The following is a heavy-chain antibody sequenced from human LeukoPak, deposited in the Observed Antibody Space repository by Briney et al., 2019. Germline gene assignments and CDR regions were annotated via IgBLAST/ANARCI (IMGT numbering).Heavy chain of an antibody. D-gene: IGHD1-1*01. CDR2: IWYDGSNK. CDR3: ARGPVPATARHFDY. CDR1: GFTFSSYG. V-gene: IGHV3-33*01. Sequence: GGPLRLSCAASGFTFSSYGMHWVRQAPGKGLEWGAVIWYDGSNKYYADSVKGRFTISRDNSKNTLYLQMNSLRGEDTGVYYCARGPVPATARHFDYWGQGTLVTVSS. J-gene: IGHJ4*02.